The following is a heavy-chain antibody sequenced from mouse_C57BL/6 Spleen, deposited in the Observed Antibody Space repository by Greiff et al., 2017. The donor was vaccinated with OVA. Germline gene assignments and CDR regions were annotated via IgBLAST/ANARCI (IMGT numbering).Heavy chain of an antibody. V-gene: IGHV5-17*01. D-gene: IGHD2-5*01. CDR1: GFTFSDYG. Sequence: EVHLVESGGGLVKPGGSLKLSCAASGFTFSDYGMHWVRQAPEKGLEWVAYISSGSSTIYYADTVKGRFTISRDNAKNTLFLQMTSLRSEDTAMYYCANSYYSNYGYFDVWGTGTTVTVSS. J-gene: IGHJ1*03. CDR3: ANSYYSNYGYFDV. CDR2: ISSGSSTI.